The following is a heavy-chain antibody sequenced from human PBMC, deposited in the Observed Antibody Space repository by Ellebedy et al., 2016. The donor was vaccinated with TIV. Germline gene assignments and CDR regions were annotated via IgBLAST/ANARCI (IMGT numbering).Heavy chain of an antibody. CDR2: IHYSGIT. CDR3: ARVIAVAGTNYYGMDV. J-gene: IGHJ6*02. D-gene: IGHD6-19*01. Sequence: SETLSLTCSVSGGSISTYYCNWIRQSPGKGLEWIAYIHYSGITDYNPSLKSRVTISVDTSKNQFSLKLSSVTAADTAVYYCARVIAVAGTNYYGMDVWGQGTTVTVSS. CDR1: GGSISTYY. V-gene: IGHV4-59*01.